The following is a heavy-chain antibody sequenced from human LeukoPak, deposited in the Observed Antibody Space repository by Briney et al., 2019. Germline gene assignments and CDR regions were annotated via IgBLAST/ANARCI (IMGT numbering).Heavy chain of an antibody. J-gene: IGHJ6*03. Sequence: GGSLRLSCAASGFTFSSYSMNWVRQAPGKGLEWVSSISSSSSYIYYADSVKGRFTISRDNAKNSLYLQMNSLRAEDTAVYYCARVRCSSSFYYYYYMDVWGKGTTVTVSS. D-gene: IGHD6-6*01. V-gene: IGHV3-21*01. CDR2: ISSSSSYI. CDR3: ARVRCSSSFYYYYYMDV. CDR1: GFTFSSYS.